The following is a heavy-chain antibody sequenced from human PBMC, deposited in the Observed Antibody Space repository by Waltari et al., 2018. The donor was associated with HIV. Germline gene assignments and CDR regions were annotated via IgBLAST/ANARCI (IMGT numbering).Heavy chain of an antibody. V-gene: IGHV2-70*01. CDR1: GFSLSTSGMC. CDR3: ARILAAAGYYYGMDV. CDR2: IDWDDDK. D-gene: IGHD6-13*01. J-gene: IGHJ6*02. Sequence: QVTLRESGPALVKPTQTLTLTCTFSGFSLSTSGMCVSWIRQPPGKALEWLALIDWDDDKYYSTSLKTRLTISKDTSKNQVVLTMTNMDPVDTATYYCARILAAAGYYYGMDVWGQGTTVTVSS.